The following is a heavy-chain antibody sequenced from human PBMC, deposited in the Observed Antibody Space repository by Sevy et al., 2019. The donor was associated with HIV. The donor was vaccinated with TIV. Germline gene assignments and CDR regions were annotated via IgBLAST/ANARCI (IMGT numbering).Heavy chain of an antibody. J-gene: IGHJ3*02. CDR3: AADLEYYYDSRGYPDAFDI. V-gene: IGHV1-58*01. Sequence: ASVKVSCKASGFTFTSSAVQWVRQARGQRLEWIGWIVVGSGNTNYAQKFKERVTITRDMSTSTAYTDLGSLRSEDTAVYYSAADLEYYYDSRGYPDAFDIWGQGTMVTVSS. CDR2: IVVGSGNT. D-gene: IGHD3-22*01. CDR1: GFTFTSSA.